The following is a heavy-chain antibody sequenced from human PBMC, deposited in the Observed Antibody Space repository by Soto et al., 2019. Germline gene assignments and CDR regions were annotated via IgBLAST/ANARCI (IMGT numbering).Heavy chain of an antibody. CDR1: GGSISSYY. V-gene: IGHV4-59*01. Sequence: SETLSLTCTVSGGSISSYYWSWIRKPPGKGLEWIGYIYYSGSTNYNPSLKSRVTISVDTSKNQFSLKLSSATAADTAVYYCARDTEGYTFNYYYYYMDVWGKGTTVTVSS. CDR2: IYYSGST. J-gene: IGHJ6*03. CDR3: ARDTEGYTFNYYYYYMDV. D-gene: IGHD3-16*01.